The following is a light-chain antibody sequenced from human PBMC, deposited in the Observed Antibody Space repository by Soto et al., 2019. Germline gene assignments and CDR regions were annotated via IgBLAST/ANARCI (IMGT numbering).Light chain of an antibody. V-gene: IGLV2-14*01. CDR3: FSHRRGDSHV. CDR2: GVT. J-gene: IGLJ1*01. Sequence: QSALTQPASVSGSPGQSITISCTGTSRDVGGYNYVSWYQQYPGKAPKLMIYGVTNRPSGVSNRFSGSKTGNTASLTISGLQAEDEAYYYCFSHRRGDSHVFXTGTKLTVL. CDR1: SRDVGGYNY.